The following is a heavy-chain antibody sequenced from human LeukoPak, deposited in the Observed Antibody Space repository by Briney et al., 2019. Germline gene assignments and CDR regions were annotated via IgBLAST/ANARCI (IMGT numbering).Heavy chain of an antibody. CDR2: IHDDGRVT. CDR1: KFTFSDSY. Sequence: GGSLRLSCAASKFTFSDSYMTWIRQAPGKGLEWVANIHDDGRVTNYVDSVKGRFTISRDNARNSVYLQMNSLRVEDTSLYYCARGRGWVDHWGQGTLVTVSS. J-gene: IGHJ4*02. V-gene: IGHV3-7*01. D-gene: IGHD3-16*01. CDR3: ARGRGWVDH.